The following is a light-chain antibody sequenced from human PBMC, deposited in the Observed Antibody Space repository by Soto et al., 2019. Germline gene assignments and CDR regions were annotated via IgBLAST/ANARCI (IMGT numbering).Light chain of an antibody. CDR2: GAS. V-gene: IGKV3-20*01. CDR3: QQYGSSRPWT. Sequence: EIVMTQSPGTLSLSPGERAALSCRASQSVSSSYLVWYQQKPGQAPRLLIYGASSRATGIPDRFSGSGSGTDFTLTISRLEPEDFAVYYCQQYGSSRPWTCGQGTKVDIK. J-gene: IGKJ1*01. CDR1: QSVSSSY.